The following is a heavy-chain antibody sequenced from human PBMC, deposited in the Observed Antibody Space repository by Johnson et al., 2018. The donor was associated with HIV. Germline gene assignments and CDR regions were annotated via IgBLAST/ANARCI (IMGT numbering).Heavy chain of an antibody. Sequence: VQLVESGGGLVQPGRSLRLSCAASGFTFDDYVMHWVRQAPGKGLEWVSGINWNSDSIGYADSVKGRFTISRDKAKKSLYLQMNSLKTEDTAVYYCTTDGRYWIVGATRDAFDIWGQGTMVTVSP. CDR2: INWNSDSI. J-gene: IGHJ3*02. D-gene: IGHD1-26*01. CDR3: TTDGRYWIVGATRDAFDI. CDR1: GFTFDDYV. V-gene: IGHV3-9*01.